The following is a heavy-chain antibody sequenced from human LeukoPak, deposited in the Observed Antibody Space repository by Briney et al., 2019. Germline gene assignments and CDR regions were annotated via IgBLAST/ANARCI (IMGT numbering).Heavy chain of an antibody. Sequence: SGGSLRLSCAASGFTFSSYGMHWVRQAPGKGLEWVAFIRYDGSNKYYADSVKGRFTISRDNSKNTLYLQMNSLRAEDTAVYYCAKDQTNVDTAMVPDFDYWGQGTLVTVSS. CDR3: AKDQTNVDTAMVPDFDY. CDR1: GFTFSSYG. CDR2: IRYDGSNK. V-gene: IGHV3-30*02. J-gene: IGHJ4*02. D-gene: IGHD5-18*01.